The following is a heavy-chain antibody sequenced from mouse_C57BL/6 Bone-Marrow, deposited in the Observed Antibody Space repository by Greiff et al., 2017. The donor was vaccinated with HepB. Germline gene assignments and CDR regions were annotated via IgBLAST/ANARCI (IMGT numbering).Heavy chain of an antibody. CDR1: GFTFSSYA. CDR2: ISDGGSYT. J-gene: IGHJ3*01. Sequence: DVQLQESGGGLVKPGGSLKLSCAASGFTFSSYAMSWVRQTPEKRLEWVATISDGGSYTYYPDNVKGRFTISRDNAKNNLYLQMSHLKSEDTAMYYCARDRGYYGSSLAWFAYWGQGTLVTVSA. CDR3: ARDRGYYGSSLAWFAY. V-gene: IGHV5-4*01. D-gene: IGHD1-1*01.